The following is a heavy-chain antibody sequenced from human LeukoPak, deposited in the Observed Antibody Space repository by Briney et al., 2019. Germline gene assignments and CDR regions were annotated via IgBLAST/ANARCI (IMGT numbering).Heavy chain of an antibody. V-gene: IGHV3-23*01. J-gene: IGHJ4*02. Sequence: GGSLRLSCAASGFTFSSYTMSWVRQAPGKGLEWVSAIGGSGGSTYYADSVKGRFAISRDNSKDTLFLQMNSLRAEDTALYYWATHGAYATRDLDYGGRGPVVTVSS. CDR3: ATHGAYATRDLDY. CDR2: IGGSGGST. D-gene: IGHD5-24*01. CDR1: GFTFSSYT.